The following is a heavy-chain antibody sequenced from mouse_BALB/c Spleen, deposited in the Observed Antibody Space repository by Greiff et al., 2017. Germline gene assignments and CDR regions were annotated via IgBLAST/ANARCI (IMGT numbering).Heavy chain of an antibody. CDR3: ARNRGNLDY. Sequence: QVQLKQPGAELVMPGASVKMSCKASGYTFTDYWMHWVKQRPGQGLEWIGAIDTSDSYTSYNQKFKGKATLTVDESSSTAYMQLSSLTSEDSAVYYCARNRGNLDYWGQGTTLTVSS. CDR1: GYTFTDYW. J-gene: IGHJ2*01. V-gene: IGHV1-69*01. CDR2: IDTSDSYT. D-gene: IGHD2-1*01.